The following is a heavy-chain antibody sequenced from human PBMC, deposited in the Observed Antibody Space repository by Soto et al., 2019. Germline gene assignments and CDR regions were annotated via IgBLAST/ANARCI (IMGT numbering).Heavy chain of an antibody. CDR2: IIPIFGTA. CDR1: GGTFSSYA. Sequence: SSVKVSCKASGGTFSSYAISWVRQAPGQGLEWMGGIIPIFGTANYAQKFQGRVTITADESTSTAYMELSSLRSEDTAVYYCARAPLYDYYWGTYRPSAYSGQGTLVTVSS. D-gene: IGHD3-16*02. CDR3: ARAPLYDYYWGTYRPSAY. J-gene: IGHJ4*02. V-gene: IGHV1-69*13.